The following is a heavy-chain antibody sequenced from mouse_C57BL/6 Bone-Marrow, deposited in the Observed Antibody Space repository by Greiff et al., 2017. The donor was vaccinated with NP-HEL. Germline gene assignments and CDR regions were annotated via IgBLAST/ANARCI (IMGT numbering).Heavy chain of an antibody. D-gene: IGHD2-1*01. V-gene: IGHV5-4*01. J-gene: IGHJ2*01. Sequence: DVQLVESGGGLVKPGGSLKLSCAASGFTFSSYAMSWVRQTPEKRLEWVATISDGGSYTYYPDNVKGRFTISRDNAKNNLYLQMSHLKSEDTAMYYCARDPHYGNYVGYFDYWGQGTTLTVSS. CDR1: GFTFSSYA. CDR3: ARDPHYGNYVGYFDY. CDR2: ISDGGSYT.